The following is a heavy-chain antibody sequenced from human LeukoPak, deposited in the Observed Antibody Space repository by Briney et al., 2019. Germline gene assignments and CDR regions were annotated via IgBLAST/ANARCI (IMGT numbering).Heavy chain of an antibody. CDR3: ARDYGDPGSMDV. J-gene: IGHJ6*04. Sequence: SETLSLTCTVSGVSISSYYWSWVRQPPGKGLEWVGYIYYSGSTNYNPSLKSRVTISVDTSKNQFSLKLSSVTAADTAVYYCARDYGDPGSMDVWGKGTTVTVSS. CDR1: GVSISSYY. D-gene: IGHD4-17*01. CDR2: IYYSGST. V-gene: IGHV4-59*01.